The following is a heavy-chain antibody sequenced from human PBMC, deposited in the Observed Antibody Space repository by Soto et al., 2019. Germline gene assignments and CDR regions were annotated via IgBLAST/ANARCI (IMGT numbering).Heavy chain of an antibody. CDR2: ISAYNGNT. J-gene: IGHJ4*02. CDR3: ARVRRNCSGGSCYSEVGFY. CDR1: GYTFTSYG. Sequence: QVQLVQSGAEVKKPGASVKVSCKASGYTFTSYGISWVRQAPGQGLEWMGWISAYNGNTNYAQKLQGRVTMTTDTSTSTDYMERRSLRSDDTAVYYCARVRRNCSGGSCYSEVGFYWGQGTLVTVSS. D-gene: IGHD2-15*01. V-gene: IGHV1-18*01.